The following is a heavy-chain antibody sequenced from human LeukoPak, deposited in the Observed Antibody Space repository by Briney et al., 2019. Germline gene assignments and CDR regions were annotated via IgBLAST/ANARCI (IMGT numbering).Heavy chain of an antibody. CDR1: GFTFSSYA. Sequence: PGRSLRLSCAASGFTFSSYALHWVRQAPGKGLEWVAVISYDGSNKYYADSVKGRFTISRDNSKNTLYLQMNSLRAEDTAVYYCARGDYYDSRGGDYFDYWGQGTLVTVSS. CDR3: ARGDYYDSRGGDYFDY. D-gene: IGHD3-22*01. CDR2: ISYDGSNK. J-gene: IGHJ4*02. V-gene: IGHV3-30-3*01.